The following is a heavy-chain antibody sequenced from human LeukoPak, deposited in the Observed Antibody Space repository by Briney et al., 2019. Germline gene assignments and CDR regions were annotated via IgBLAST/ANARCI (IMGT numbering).Heavy chain of an antibody. Sequence: ASVKVSCKASGYTFTSYYMHWVRQAPGQGLEWMGIINPSGGSTSYAQKFQGRVTMTRDMSTSTVYMELSSLRSEDTAVYYCARDSVMVAATGFSFDYWGQGTLVTVSS. D-gene: IGHD2-15*01. J-gene: IGHJ4*02. V-gene: IGHV1-46*01. CDR3: ARDSVMVAATGFSFDY. CDR2: INPSGGST. CDR1: GYTFTSYY.